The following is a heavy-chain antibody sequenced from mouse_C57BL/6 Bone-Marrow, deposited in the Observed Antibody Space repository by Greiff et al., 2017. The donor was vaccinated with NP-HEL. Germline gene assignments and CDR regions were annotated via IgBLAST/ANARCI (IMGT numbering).Heavy chain of an antibody. V-gene: IGHV1-81*01. Sequence: VQLQQSGAELARPGASVKLSCKASGYTFTSYGISWVKQRTGQGLEWIGEIYPRSGNTYYNEKFKGKATMTADKSSSTAYMELRSLTSEDSAVYFCARENFRAWFAYWGQGTLVTVSA. J-gene: IGHJ3*01. CDR1: GYTFTSYG. CDR3: ARENFRAWFAY. CDR2: IYPRSGNT.